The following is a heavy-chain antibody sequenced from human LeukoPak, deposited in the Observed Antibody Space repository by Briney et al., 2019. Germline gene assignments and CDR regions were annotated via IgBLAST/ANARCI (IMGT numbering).Heavy chain of an antibody. CDR3: ARSYGDYINFDY. CDR2: IYYSGST. CDR1: GGSISSYY. V-gene: IGHV4-59*01. J-gene: IGHJ4*02. D-gene: IGHD4-17*01. Sequence: SETLSLTCNISGGSISSYYWNWIRQPPGKGLEWIGYIYYSGSTNCNPSLKSRVTMSVDTSKNQFSLNLTSVTAADTAMYYCARSYGDYINFDYWGQGTLVTVSS.